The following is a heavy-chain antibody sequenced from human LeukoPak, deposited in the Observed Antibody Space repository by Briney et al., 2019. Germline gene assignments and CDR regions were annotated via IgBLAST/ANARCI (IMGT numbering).Heavy chain of an antibody. CDR3: AILLTGHYFDY. Sequence: GGSLRLSCAASGFTFSSYEMNWVRQAPGKGLEWVSYISSSGSTIYYADSVKGRFTISRDNSKNTLYLQMNSLRAEDTAVYYCAILLTGHYFDYWGQGTLVTVSS. D-gene: IGHD3-9*01. CDR2: ISSSGSTI. V-gene: IGHV3-48*03. J-gene: IGHJ4*02. CDR1: GFTFSSYE.